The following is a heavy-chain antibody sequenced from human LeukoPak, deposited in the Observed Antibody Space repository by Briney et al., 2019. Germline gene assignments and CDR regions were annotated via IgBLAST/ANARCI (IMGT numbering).Heavy chain of an antibody. J-gene: IGHJ4*02. CDR3: AKDRRYSGRYHFDH. V-gene: IGHV3-23*01. CDR1: GFTLTNYA. CDR2: ISGSGGST. Sequence: GGSLRLSCAASGFTLTNYAMSWVRQPPGKGLEWVSAISGSGGSTFYADSVKGRFTISRDSSENTMYLQMNSLRVEDTAVYHCAKDRRYSGRYHFDHWGQGSLVTVSS. D-gene: IGHD1-26*01.